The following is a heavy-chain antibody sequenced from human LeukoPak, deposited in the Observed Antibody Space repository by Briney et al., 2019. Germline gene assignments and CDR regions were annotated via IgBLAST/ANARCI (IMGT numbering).Heavy chain of an antibody. D-gene: IGHD3-9*01. CDR1: GGTFSSYA. Sequence: GASVKVSCKASGGTFSSYAISWVRQAPGQGLEWMGRIIPILGIANYAQKFQGRVTITADKSTSTAYMELSSLRSEDTAVYYCARDMSLETGYYNGSDYWGQGTLVTVSS. CDR2: IIPILGIA. V-gene: IGHV1-69*04. J-gene: IGHJ4*02. CDR3: ARDMSLETGYYNGSDY.